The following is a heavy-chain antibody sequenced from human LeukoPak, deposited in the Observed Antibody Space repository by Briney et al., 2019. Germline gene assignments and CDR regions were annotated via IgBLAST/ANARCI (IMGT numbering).Heavy chain of an antibody. CDR3: ARMYSGYDSGLDY. D-gene: IGHD5-12*01. Sequence: LWASVKVSCKASGYTFTSYYMHWVRQAPGQGLDWMGIINPSGGSTSYAQKLQGRVTMTRATSTSTVYMELSSLSSEDTAVYYCARMYSGYDSGLDYWGQGTLVTVSS. V-gene: IGHV1-46*01. J-gene: IGHJ4*02. CDR2: INPSGGST. CDR1: GYTFTSYY.